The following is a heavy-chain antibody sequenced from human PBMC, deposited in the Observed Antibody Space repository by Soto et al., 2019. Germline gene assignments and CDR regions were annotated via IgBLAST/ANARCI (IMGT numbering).Heavy chain of an antibody. V-gene: IGHV5-51*01. CDR3: ARHPDIVGASNWFDP. CDR2: IYPGDSDT. Sequence: PGESLKISCKGSGYSFTSYWIGWVRQMPGKGLEWMGIIYPGDSDTRYSPSFQGQVTISADKSISTAYLQWSSLKASDTAMYYCARHPDIVGASNWFDPWGQGTLVTVSS. J-gene: IGHJ5*02. CDR1: GYSFTSYW. D-gene: IGHD1-26*01.